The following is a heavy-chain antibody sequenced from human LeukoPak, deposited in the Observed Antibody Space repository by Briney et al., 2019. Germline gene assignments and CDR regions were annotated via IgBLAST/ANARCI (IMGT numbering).Heavy chain of an antibody. Sequence: GASVTVSFKASVYTFTSYDINWVRLATGQGREWMGWMNPNSGSTGYAQKFQGRVTITRNTSISTAYMELSGLRSEDTAVYYCARGRSTGYPYYFEYWGQGTLVTVSS. D-gene: IGHD5-12*01. CDR2: MNPNSGST. CDR3: ARGRSTGYPYYFEY. J-gene: IGHJ4*02. CDR1: VYTFTSYD. V-gene: IGHV1-8*03.